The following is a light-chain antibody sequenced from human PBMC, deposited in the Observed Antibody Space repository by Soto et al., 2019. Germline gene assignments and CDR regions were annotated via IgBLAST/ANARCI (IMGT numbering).Light chain of an antibody. Sequence: DIQMTQSPSSLSASVGDRVTITCQASQDISNYLYWYQQKPGKAPKLLIYDASNLETGVPSRFSGSVSGTDFTFTISSLQPEDIATYYCQQYDHLPFTFGPGTKVDIK. J-gene: IGKJ3*01. CDR2: DAS. CDR3: QQYDHLPFT. CDR1: QDISNY. V-gene: IGKV1-33*01.